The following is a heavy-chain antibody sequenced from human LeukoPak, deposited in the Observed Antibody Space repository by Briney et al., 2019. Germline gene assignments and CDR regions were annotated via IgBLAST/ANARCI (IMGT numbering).Heavy chain of an antibody. V-gene: IGHV7-4-1*02. CDR3: ASSPTVVTPYYYYGMDV. CDR2: INTNTGNP. CDR1: GYTFTSYA. J-gene: IGHJ6*02. Sequence: ASVNVSCKASGYTFTSYAMNWVRQAPGQGLEWMGWINTNTGNPTCAQGFTGRFVFSLDTSVSTAYLQISSLKAEDTAVYYCASSPTVVTPYYYYGMDVWGQGTTVTVSS. D-gene: IGHD4-23*01.